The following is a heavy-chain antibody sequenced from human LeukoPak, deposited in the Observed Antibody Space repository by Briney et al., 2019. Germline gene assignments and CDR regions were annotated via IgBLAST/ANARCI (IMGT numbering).Heavy chain of an antibody. J-gene: IGHJ4*02. CDR3: AKNRYSPNDFDY. CDR2: ISYDGSNK. D-gene: IGHD1-26*01. V-gene: IGHV3-30*18. Sequence: GGSLRLSCAASGFTFSSYGMHWVRQAPGKGLEWVAVISYDGSNKYYADSVKGRFTISRDNAKNSLYLQMNSLRAEDTAVYYCAKNRYSPNDFDYWGQGTLVTVSS. CDR1: GFTFSSYG.